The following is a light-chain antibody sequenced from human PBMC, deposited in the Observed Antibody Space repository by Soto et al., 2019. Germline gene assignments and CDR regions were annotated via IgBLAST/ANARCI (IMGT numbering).Light chain of an antibody. CDR3: QSYDSSLSGSV. Sequence: QSVLTQPPSVSGAPGQRVTISCTGSRSNIGAGYDVHWYPQHPGAAPNVLIYGNTNRPSGLPDRFSGSNSGTSASLAITGLRAEDEADYYCQSYDSSLSGSVFGGGTKLTVL. J-gene: IGLJ3*02. V-gene: IGLV1-40*01. CDR2: GNT. CDR1: RSNIGAGYD.